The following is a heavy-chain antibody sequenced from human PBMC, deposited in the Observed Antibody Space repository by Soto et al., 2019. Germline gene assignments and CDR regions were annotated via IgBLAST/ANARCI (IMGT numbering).Heavy chain of an antibody. CDR2: TYYRSQWYN. D-gene: IGHD6-6*01. Sequence: SQTLSLTCAISGDSVSSDTAAWNWIRQSPSRGLEWLGRTYYRSQWYNDYTLSVKSRITITPDTPKNQFSLQLNSVTPDDTAVYYCAKEFSSSASDDYYYYGMDVWGQGTTVTVSS. CDR3: AKEFSSSASDDYYYYGMDV. J-gene: IGHJ6*02. CDR1: GDSVSSDTAA. V-gene: IGHV6-1*01.